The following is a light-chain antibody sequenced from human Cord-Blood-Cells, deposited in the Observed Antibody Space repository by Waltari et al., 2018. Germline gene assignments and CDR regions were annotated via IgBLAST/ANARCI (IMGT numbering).Light chain of an antibody. Sequence: QSALTQPASVSRSPGHSITISCPGTSSDVGIYNLVSWYQQHPGNAPKLMIYEGSKRPSGVSNRFSGSKSGNTASLTISGLQAEDEADYYCCSYAGSSTFVVFGGGTKLTVL. V-gene: IGLV2-23*03. CDR3: CSYAGSSTFVV. J-gene: IGLJ2*01. CDR1: SSDVGIYNL. CDR2: EGS.